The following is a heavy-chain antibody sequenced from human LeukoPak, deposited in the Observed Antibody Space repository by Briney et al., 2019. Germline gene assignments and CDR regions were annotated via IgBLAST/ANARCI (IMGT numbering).Heavy chain of an antibody. CDR1: GFTFSSYS. CDR2: ISSSSSYI. Sequence: GGSPRLSCAASGFTFSSYSMNWVRQAPGKGLEWVSSISSSSSYIYYADSVKGRFTISRDNAKNSLYLQMNSLRAEDTAVYYCARVSPYCSSTSCYTDYWGQGTLVTVSS. J-gene: IGHJ4*02. CDR3: ARVSPYCSSTSCYTDY. D-gene: IGHD2-2*02. V-gene: IGHV3-21*01.